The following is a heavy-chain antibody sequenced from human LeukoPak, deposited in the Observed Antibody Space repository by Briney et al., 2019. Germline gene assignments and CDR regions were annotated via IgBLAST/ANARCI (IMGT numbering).Heavy chain of an antibody. CDR1: GGSFSGHY. Sequence: SETLSLTCAVYGGSFSGHYWTWIRQPPGKGLEWIGYVDHTGSTKFNPSLNGRVSISRDTSKNLFSLRLRSVTAADTAVYFCARGRVSSSTWYSTYYYYFYMDVWGKGTTVTVSS. CDR3: ARGRVSSSTWYSTYYYYFYMDV. CDR2: VDHTGST. J-gene: IGHJ6*03. V-gene: IGHV4-59*11. D-gene: IGHD4-11*01.